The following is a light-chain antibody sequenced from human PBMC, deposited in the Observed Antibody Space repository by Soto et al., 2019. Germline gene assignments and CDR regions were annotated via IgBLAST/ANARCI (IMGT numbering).Light chain of an antibody. J-gene: IGKJ3*01. Sequence: DIQMTQSPSTLSASGGDRVTSTCRASESISGWLAWYQQKPGKAPKLLIYDASALESGVPSRFSGSGSGTEFTLTISSLQPDDFATYYCQQYISYSSITFSPGTKVDVK. CDR3: QQYISYSSIT. CDR1: ESISGW. CDR2: DAS. V-gene: IGKV1-5*01.